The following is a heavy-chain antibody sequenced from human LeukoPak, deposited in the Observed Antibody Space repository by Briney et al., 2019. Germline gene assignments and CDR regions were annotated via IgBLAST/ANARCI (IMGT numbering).Heavy chain of an antibody. CDR1: GGTFSSYA. CDR3: ARDPARGTTSYYYYYGMDV. J-gene: IGHJ6*02. V-gene: IGHV1-18*01. CDR2: ISAYNGNT. Sequence: ASVKVSCKASGGTFSSYAISWVRQAPGQGLEWMGWISAYNGNTNYAQKLQGRVTMTTDTSTSTAYMELRSLRSDDTAVYYCARDPARGTTSYYYYYGMDVWGQGTTVTVSS. D-gene: IGHD4-17*01.